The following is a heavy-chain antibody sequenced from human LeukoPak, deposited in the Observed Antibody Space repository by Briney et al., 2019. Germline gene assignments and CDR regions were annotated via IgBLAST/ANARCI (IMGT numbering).Heavy chain of an antibody. CDR2: IYYSGST. J-gene: IGHJ3*02. CDR3: AREQGYYGSGSLGLVFDI. CDR1: VGSIRDYQ. Sequence: PSETLSLTCAVSVGSIRDYQWSWVRQPPGKGLEWIGYIYYSGSTNYNPSLKSRVTISVDTSKNQFSLKLSSVTAADTAVYYCAREQGYYGSGSLGLVFDIWGQGTMVTVSS. D-gene: IGHD3-10*01. V-gene: IGHV4-59*01.